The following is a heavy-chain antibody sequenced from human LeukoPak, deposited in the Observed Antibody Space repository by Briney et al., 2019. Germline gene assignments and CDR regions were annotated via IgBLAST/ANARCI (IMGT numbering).Heavy chain of an antibody. J-gene: IGHJ4*02. CDR3: AASSGYYTLYPVY. D-gene: IGHD3-3*01. Sequence: PSETLSLTCAAYGGSFSGYYWSWIRQPPGKGLEWIGEINHSGSTNYNPSLKSRVTISVDTSKNQFSLKLSSVTAADTAVYYCAASSGYYTLYPVYWGQGTLVTVSS. V-gene: IGHV4-34*01. CDR1: GGSFSGYY. CDR2: INHSGST.